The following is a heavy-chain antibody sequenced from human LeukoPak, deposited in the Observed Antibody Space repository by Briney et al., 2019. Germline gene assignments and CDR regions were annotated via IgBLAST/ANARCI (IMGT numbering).Heavy chain of an antibody. V-gene: IGHV3-48*03. CDR1: GFTFSSYE. CDR3: ARIKRGNSGPNY. Sequence: PGGSLRLSCAASGFTFSSYEMNWVRQATGKGLDWVSYITSGGSTIYYADSVKGRFTISRDNAKNSLYLQMNSLRVEDTAVYYCARIKRGNSGPNYWGQGTLFIVSS. D-gene: IGHD6-19*01. CDR2: ITSGGSTI. J-gene: IGHJ4*02.